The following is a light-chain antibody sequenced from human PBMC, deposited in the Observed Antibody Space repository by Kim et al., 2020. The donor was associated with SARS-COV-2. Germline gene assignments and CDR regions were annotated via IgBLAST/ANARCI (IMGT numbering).Light chain of an antibody. Sequence: SVSPGQTASITCSGDKLGDKYVSWYQQKSGQSPVLVMYQDIKWPSGIPERFSGSNSGNTATLTISETQTMDEADYYCQAWDSSTWVFGGGTQLTVL. CDR1: KLGDKY. CDR2: QDI. V-gene: IGLV3-1*01. J-gene: IGLJ3*02. CDR3: QAWDSSTWV.